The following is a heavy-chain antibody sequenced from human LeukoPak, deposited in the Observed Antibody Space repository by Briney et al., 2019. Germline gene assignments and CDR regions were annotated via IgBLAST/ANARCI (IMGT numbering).Heavy chain of an antibody. Sequence: SETLSLTCTVSGYSISSGYYWGWIRPPPGKGLEWIGSIYHSGSTYYNPSLKSRVTISVDTSKNQFSLKLSSVTAADTAVYYCARESSSSTPIDYWGQGTLVTVSS. V-gene: IGHV4-38-2*02. CDR3: ARESSSSTPIDY. CDR2: IYHSGST. CDR1: GYSISSGYY. D-gene: IGHD6-6*01. J-gene: IGHJ4*02.